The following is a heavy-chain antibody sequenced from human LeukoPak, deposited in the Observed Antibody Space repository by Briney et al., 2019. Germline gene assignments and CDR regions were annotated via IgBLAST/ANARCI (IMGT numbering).Heavy chain of an antibody. D-gene: IGHD3-16*01. CDR1: GFTFSSYE. CDR3: AKEPPHLYDYVWGSFDT. Sequence: GGSLRLSCAASGFTFSSYEMNWVRQAPGKGLEWVSYISSSGSTIYYADSVKGRFTISRDNSKNTLYLQMNSLRAEDTAVYYCAKEPPHLYDYVWGSFDTWGQGTLVTVSS. V-gene: IGHV3-48*03. CDR2: ISSSGSTI. J-gene: IGHJ5*02.